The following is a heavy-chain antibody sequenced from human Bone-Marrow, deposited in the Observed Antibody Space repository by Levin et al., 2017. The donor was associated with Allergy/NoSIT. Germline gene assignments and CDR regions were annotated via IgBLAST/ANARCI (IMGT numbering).Heavy chain of an antibody. CDR2: IYDIGNT. V-gene: IGHV4-59*08. J-gene: IGHJ4*02. CDR1: GGSINDNY. Sequence: ESLKISCTVSGGSINDNYWTWIRQPPGKGLEWIGYIYDIGNTNYNSSLRSRVTISMEKSKNQFSLKLTSVTAADTAVYYCARGVRGSAWPDFWGQGILVAVSS. D-gene: IGHD6-25*01. CDR3: ARGVRGSAWPDF.